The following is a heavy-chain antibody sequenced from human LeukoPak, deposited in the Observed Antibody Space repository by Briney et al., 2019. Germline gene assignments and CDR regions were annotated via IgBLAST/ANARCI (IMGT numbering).Heavy chain of an antibody. Sequence: GGSLRLSCAPSGFTFSRYAMSWVRQAPGKGLEWVSAISGGGDNTYYTDSVRGRFTISRDNSKNTLFLQMNSLRAEDTAIYYCAKPVDGASVQRYFQHWGQGTLVTVSS. J-gene: IGHJ1*01. D-gene: IGHD1-1*01. CDR2: ISGGGDNT. CDR3: AKPVDGASVQRYFQH. V-gene: IGHV3-23*01. CDR1: GFTFSRYA.